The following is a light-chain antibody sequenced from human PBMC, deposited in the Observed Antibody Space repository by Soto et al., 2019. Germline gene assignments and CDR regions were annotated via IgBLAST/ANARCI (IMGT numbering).Light chain of an antibody. CDR3: QQYGISPPKYP. V-gene: IGKV3-20*01. CDR1: QSVSSSY. CDR2: GAS. J-gene: IGKJ2*01. Sequence: EIVLTQSPGTLSLSPGERVTLSCRASQSVSSSYLAWYQQKPGQAPRLLIYGASSRATGIPDRSSGSGSGPDFTLIISSLEPEDLAVYYCQQYGISPPKYPFGQGTQVEIK.